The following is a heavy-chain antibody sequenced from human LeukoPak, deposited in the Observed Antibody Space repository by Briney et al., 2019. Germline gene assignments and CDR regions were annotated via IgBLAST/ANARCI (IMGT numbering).Heavy chain of an antibody. D-gene: IGHD6-19*01. CDR1: GFTFSDYY. CDR2: INSDGSST. CDR3: ARGGVAVAGTGDF. Sequence: GGSLRLSCAASGFTFSDYYMSWIRQAPGKGLVWVSRINSDGSSTNYADSVKGRFTISRDNAKNTLYLQISSLRVEDTALYYCARGGVAVAGTGDFWGQGTLVTVSS. V-gene: IGHV3-74*01. J-gene: IGHJ4*02.